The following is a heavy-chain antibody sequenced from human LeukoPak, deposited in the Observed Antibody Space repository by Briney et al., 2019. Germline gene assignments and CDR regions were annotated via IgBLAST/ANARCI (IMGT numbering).Heavy chain of an antibody. J-gene: IGHJ4*02. D-gene: IGHD3-22*01. Sequence: PGGSLRLSCAASGFTFSSYWMHWVRHAPGKGLVWVSRINSDGSSTSYADSVKGRFTISGDNAKNTLYLQMNSLRAEDTAVYYCARDSLYYTGVGDYFDYWGQGTLVTVSS. CDR1: GFTFSSYW. CDR3: ARDSLYYTGVGDYFDY. V-gene: IGHV3-74*01. CDR2: INSDGSST.